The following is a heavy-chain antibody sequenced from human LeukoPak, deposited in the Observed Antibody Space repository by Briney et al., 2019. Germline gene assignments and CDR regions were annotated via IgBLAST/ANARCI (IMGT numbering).Heavy chain of an antibody. CDR1: GFTFSTYG. CDR3: ATYYYVSGSATKVDD. CDR2: INSDASST. Sequence: PGGSLRLSCAASGFTFSTYGMHWVRQGPGKGLVWVSRINSDASSTSYADSVKGRFTISRDNAKNTLYLQMNSLRAEDTAVYYCATYYYVSGSATKVDDWGQGTLVTVSS. D-gene: IGHD3-10*01. J-gene: IGHJ4*02. V-gene: IGHV3-74*01.